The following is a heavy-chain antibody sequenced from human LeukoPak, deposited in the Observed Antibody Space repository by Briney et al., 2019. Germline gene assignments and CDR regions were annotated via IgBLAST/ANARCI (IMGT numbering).Heavy chain of an antibody. CDR3: ARDAAAGTGFDP. D-gene: IGHD6-13*01. CDR1: GASISSQY. J-gene: IGHJ5*02. Sequence: SETLSLTCSVSGASISSQYWTWIRQPPGKGLEWIGYIYNSGSTNYNPSLKSRVTMSIDTSKNQFSLKLSSVTAADTAVYYCARDAAAGTGFDPWGQGTLVTVSS. CDR2: IYNSGST. V-gene: IGHV4-59*11.